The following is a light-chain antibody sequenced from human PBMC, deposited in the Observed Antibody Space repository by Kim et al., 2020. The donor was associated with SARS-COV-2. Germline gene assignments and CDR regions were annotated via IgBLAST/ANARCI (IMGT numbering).Light chain of an antibody. J-gene: IGLJ2*01. CDR2: KDS. CDR1: ALPKQY. V-gene: IGLV3-25*03. Sequence: VFQGQTARITCPGDALPKQYAYWYQQKPGQAPVLVIYKDSERPSGIPERFSGSSSGTTVTLTISGVQAEDEADYYCQSADSSGTVVFGGGTQLTVL. CDR3: QSADSSGTVV.